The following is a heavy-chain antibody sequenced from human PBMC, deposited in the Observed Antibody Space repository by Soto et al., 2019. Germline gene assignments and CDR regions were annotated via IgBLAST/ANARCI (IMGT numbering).Heavy chain of an antibody. J-gene: IGHJ6*02. CDR2: IIPFFKAT. V-gene: IGHV1-69*01. D-gene: IGHD3-16*01. Sequence: QVQLVQSGAEVKKPGSSVKVSCKASGGTFSSHAISWVRQAPGQGLEWMGGIIPFFKATNYEQKIQGRVTITADDSTSTAYMDLYSLRSEDTAVYYCARDVPLNYYDGTFSYYAMDVWGQGPTVTVSS. CDR3: ARDVPLNYYDGTFSYYAMDV. CDR1: GGTFSSHA.